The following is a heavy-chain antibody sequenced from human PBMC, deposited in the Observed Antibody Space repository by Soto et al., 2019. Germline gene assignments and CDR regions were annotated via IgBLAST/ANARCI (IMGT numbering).Heavy chain of an antibody. CDR1: GGSISSSSYY. J-gene: IGHJ3*02. CDR3: ARTLEEAFDI. D-gene: IGHD1-1*01. Sequence: SETLSLTCTVSGGSISSSSYYWGWIRQPPGKGLEWIGYIYYSGSTYYNPPLKSRVTISVDTSKNQFSLKLSSVTAADTAVYYCARTLEEAFDIWGQGTMVTVSS. V-gene: IGHV4-30-4*08. CDR2: IYYSGST.